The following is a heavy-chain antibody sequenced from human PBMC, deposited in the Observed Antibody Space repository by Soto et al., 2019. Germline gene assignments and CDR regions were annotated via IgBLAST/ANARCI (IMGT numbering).Heavy chain of an antibody. CDR3: ARYSSNWFQTGGMDV. V-gene: IGHV4-4*07. D-gene: IGHD6-13*01. CDR1: GGSISSYY. J-gene: IGHJ6*02. CDR2: IDASGNS. Sequence: PSETLSLTCTVSGGSISSYYWNWIRQPAGKGLEWIGRIDASGNSNYNPSLKSRVTMSVDTSKKQFSLKVTSVTAADTAVYYCARYSSNWFQTGGMDVWGQGTTVTVSS.